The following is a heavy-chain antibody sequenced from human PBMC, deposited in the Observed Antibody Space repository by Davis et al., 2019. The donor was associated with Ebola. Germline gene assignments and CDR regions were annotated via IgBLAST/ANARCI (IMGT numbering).Heavy chain of an antibody. J-gene: IGHJ5*02. CDR2: INPSGGST. Sequence: ASVKVSCKASGYTFTSYYMHWVRQAPGQGLEWMGIINPSGGSTSYAQKFQGRVTMTRDTSTSTVYMELSSLRSEDTAVYYCARDLGRDGYNRGWFDPWGQGTLVTVSS. D-gene: IGHD5-24*01. CDR1: GYTFTSYY. CDR3: ARDLGRDGYNRGWFDP. V-gene: IGHV1-46*01.